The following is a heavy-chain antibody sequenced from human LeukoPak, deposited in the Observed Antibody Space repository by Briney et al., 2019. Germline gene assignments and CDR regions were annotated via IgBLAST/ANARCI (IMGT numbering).Heavy chain of an antibody. Sequence: GGPLRLSCAASGFTFGSYWMSWVRQAPGKGLEWVANIKQDGSEKYYVDSVKGRFTISRDNAKNSLYLQMNSLRAEDTAVYYCARDSTMTTVLYYYYYGMDVWGQGTTVTVSS. J-gene: IGHJ6*02. CDR2: IKQDGSEK. CDR1: GFTFGSYW. CDR3: ARDSTMTTVLYYYYYGMDV. V-gene: IGHV3-7*05. D-gene: IGHD4-11*01.